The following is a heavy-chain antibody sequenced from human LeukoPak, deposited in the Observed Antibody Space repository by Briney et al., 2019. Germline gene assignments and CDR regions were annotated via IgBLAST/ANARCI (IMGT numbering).Heavy chain of an antibody. V-gene: IGHV3-74*01. D-gene: IGHD1-7*01. CDR3: VRYDWNYPDY. CDR2: IYSDGNDR. J-gene: IGHJ4*02. Sequence: PGGSLRLSCAASGVTFSRYWMYWDRQAPGKGLVWVSGIYSDGNDRRYADSVKGRFTISRDNAKNTVFLQMNSLRAEDTAVYYCVRYDWNYPDYWGQGTLVTVSS. CDR1: GVTFSRYW.